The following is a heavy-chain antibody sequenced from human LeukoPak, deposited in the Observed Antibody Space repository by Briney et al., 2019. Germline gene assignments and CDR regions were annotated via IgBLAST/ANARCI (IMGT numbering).Heavy chain of an antibody. V-gene: IGHV3-7*03. CDR2: IKQDGSGK. D-gene: IGHD5-12*01. Sequence: GSLRLSCAASGFTFSSYWMSWVRQAPGKGLEWVANIKQDGSGKYYVDSVKGRFTISRDDAKNSLYLQMNSLRAEDTAVYYCGRGPLTGSGYDWLFDYWGQGTLVTVSS. J-gene: IGHJ4*02. CDR3: GRGPLTGSGYDWLFDY. CDR1: GFTFSSYW.